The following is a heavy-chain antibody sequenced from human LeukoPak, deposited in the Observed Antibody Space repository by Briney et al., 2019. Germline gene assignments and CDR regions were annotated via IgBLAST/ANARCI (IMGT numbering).Heavy chain of an antibody. CDR1: GFTFSSG. Sequence: GTSLRLSCAASGFTFSSGMHWVRQAPGKGLEWLAVISYDGNHKYYGDSVKGRFTISRDNSRNTLYLQMDSLKTEDTAVYYCAKGELHFNTCSFDYWGQGTLVTVSS. D-gene: IGHD1-26*01. J-gene: IGHJ4*02. CDR2: ISYDGNHK. V-gene: IGHV3-30*18. CDR3: AKGELHFNTCSFDY.